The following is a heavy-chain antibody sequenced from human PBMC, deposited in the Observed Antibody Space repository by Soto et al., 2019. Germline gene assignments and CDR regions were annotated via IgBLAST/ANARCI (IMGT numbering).Heavy chain of an antibody. CDR3: AAYRGSSGRSIEK. CDR1: GYSFPDYW. Sequence: GESMKISCTGSGYSFPDYWIGWVRQMPGKGLEWMGMVYPGDSDTRYSPSFQGQVTISVDKSISTAYLLWGSLKASDTAMYYCAAYRGSSGRSIEKWGQGSLVTVSS. V-gene: IGHV5-51*01. D-gene: IGHD3-16*01. J-gene: IGHJ4*02. CDR2: VYPGDSDT.